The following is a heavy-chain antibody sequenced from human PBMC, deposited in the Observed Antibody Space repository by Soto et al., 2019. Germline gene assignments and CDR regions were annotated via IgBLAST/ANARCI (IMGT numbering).Heavy chain of an antibody. D-gene: IGHD4-17*01. J-gene: IGHJ3*02. CDR3: AHPRGYGVFDAYDI. Sequence: QSGGSLRLSCAASGFTFSTYAMSWVRQAPGKGLEWVSAISRDAYDIYYADSVKGRFTISRDNSKHMLYLQMNSLRTEDTAVYYCAHPRGYGVFDAYDIWGQGAMVTVSS. CDR1: GFTFSTYA. V-gene: IGHV3-23*01. CDR2: ISRDAYDI.